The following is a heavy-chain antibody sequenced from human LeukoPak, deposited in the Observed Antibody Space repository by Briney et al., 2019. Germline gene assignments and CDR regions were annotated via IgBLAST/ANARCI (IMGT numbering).Heavy chain of an antibody. D-gene: IGHD2-2*02. CDR1: GYTFTGYY. Sequence: ASVKVSCKASGYTFTGYYMHWVRQAPGQGLEWMGWINPNSGGTNYAQKFQGRVTMTRDTSISTAYMELSRLRSDDTAVYYCARGVGYCSSTSCYTDYWGQGTLVTVSS. CDR2: INPNSGGT. CDR3: ARGVGYCSSTSCYTDY. V-gene: IGHV1-2*02. J-gene: IGHJ4*02.